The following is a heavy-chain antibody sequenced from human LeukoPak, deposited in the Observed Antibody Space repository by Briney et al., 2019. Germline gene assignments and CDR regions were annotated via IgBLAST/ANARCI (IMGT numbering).Heavy chain of an antibody. Sequence: ASVKVSCKASGYTFTSYAMNWVRQAPGQGLEWMGWINTNTGNPTYAQGFTGRFVFSLDTSVSTAYLQISSLKAEDTAAYYCARDSSGYDTGMLLDYWGQGTLVTVSS. CDR3: ARDSSGYDTGMLLDY. V-gene: IGHV7-4-1*02. CDR2: INTNTGNP. D-gene: IGHD5-12*01. CDR1: GYTFTSYA. J-gene: IGHJ4*02.